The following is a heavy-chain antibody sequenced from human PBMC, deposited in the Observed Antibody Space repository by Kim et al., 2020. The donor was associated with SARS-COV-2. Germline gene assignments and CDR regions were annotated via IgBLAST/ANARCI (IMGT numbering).Heavy chain of an antibody. J-gene: IGHJ3*02. V-gene: IGHV3-30*18. CDR1: GFTFSSYG. CDR2: ISYDGSNK. D-gene: IGHD3-10*01. Sequence: GGSLRLSCAASGFTFSSYGMQWVRQAPGKGLEWVAVISYDGSNKYYADSVKGRFTISRDNSKNTLYLQMNSLRAEDTAVYYCAKDYLLWFGELFSGDAFDIWGQGTMVTVSS. CDR3: AKDYLLWFGELFSGDAFDI.